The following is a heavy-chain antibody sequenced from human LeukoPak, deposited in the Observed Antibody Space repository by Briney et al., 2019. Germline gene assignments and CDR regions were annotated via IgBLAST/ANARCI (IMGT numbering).Heavy chain of an antibody. D-gene: IGHD6-6*01. CDR3: ARDRSSSSWFDY. CDR1: GGSISSYY. V-gene: IGHV4-59*01. CDR2: IYYSGST. Sequence: ETLSLTCTVSGGSISSYYWSWIRQPPGKGLEWIGYIYYSGSTNYNPSLKSRVTISVDTSKNQFSLKLSSVTAADTAVYYCARDRSSSSWFDYWGQGTLVTVSS. J-gene: IGHJ4*02.